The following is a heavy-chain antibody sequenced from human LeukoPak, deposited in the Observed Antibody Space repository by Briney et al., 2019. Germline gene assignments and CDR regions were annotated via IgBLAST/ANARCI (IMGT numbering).Heavy chain of an antibody. CDR2: ISVASNT. CDR1: GLAFSSYA. V-gene: IGHV3-23*01. CDR3: AKSLRYFGRDDYYYYGMDV. Sequence: PGGSLRLSCAASGLAFSSYAMSWVRQAPGKGLEWVSTISVASNTFYADSVKGRFTISRDNSKNTLYLQMNSLRAEDTAVYYCAKSLRYFGRDDYYYYGMDVWGQGTTVTVSS. D-gene: IGHD3-9*01. J-gene: IGHJ6*02.